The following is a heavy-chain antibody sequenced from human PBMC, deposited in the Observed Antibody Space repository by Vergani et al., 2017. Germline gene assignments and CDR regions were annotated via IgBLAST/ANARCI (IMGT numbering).Heavy chain of an antibody. D-gene: IGHD2-21*01. V-gene: IGHV4-31*03. CDR1: GGSISSGGYY. J-gene: IGHJ6*03. CDR2: IYYSGST. Sequence: QVQLQESGPGLVKPSQTLSLTCPVSGGSISSGGYYWSWIRQPPGKGLEWIGYIYYSGSTYYNPSLKSRVTISVDTSKNQFSLKLSSVTAADTAVYYCARVEYCGGDCYGVYYYMDVWGKGTTVTVSS. CDR3: ARVEYCGGDCYGVYYYMDV.